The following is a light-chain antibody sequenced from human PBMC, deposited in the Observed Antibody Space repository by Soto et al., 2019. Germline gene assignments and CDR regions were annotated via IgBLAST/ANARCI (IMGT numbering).Light chain of an antibody. CDR2: GAS. CDR3: QQYGISPWT. V-gene: IGKV3-20*01. Sequence: EIVLTQSPGTLSLSPGERATLSCRASQNVINSNLAWYQHKAGQAPRLLIYGASSRATGIPDKFGGSGSGTDFTLTISRLEPEDFAVYYCQQYGISPWTFGQGTKVEVK. J-gene: IGKJ1*01. CDR1: QNVINSN.